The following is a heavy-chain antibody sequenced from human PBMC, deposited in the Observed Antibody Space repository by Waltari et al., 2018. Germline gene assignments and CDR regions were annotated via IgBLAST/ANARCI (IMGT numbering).Heavy chain of an antibody. V-gene: IGHV1-8*03. CDR1: GYTFTSND. CDR3: ARGGENFDAFDI. Sequence: QVQLVQSGAEVKKPGASVKVSCKASGYTFTSNDSNWVRQATGQGLEWMEWMNPNSSNTGYAQKFQGRVTITRNTSISTAYMELSSLRSEDTAVYYCARGGENFDAFDIWGQGTMVTVSS. D-gene: IGHD3-10*01. CDR2: MNPNSSNT. J-gene: IGHJ3*02.